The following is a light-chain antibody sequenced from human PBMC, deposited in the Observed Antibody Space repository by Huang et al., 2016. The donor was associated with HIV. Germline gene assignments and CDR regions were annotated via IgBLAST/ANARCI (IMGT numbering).Light chain of an antibody. Sequence: DIQMTQSPSFLSASVGDRVTITCRASQSIDTYLHWYQQRPGKAPNLLVYAASSLHSGVPSRFSGSGSGTDFTLTISSLQPEDVATYYCQQSYSTPMYTFGQGTKLEIK. CDR1: QSIDTY. CDR2: AAS. J-gene: IGKJ2*01. V-gene: IGKV1-39*01. CDR3: QQSYSTPMYT.